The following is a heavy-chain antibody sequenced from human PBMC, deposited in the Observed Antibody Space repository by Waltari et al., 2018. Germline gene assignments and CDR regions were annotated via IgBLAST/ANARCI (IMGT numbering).Heavy chain of an antibody. V-gene: IGHV4-34*01. D-gene: IGHD3-3*01. CDR2: IYHSGST. CDR3: ARHFDFWSGFAYFDY. J-gene: IGHJ4*02. CDR1: GGSFSGYY. Sequence: QVQLQQWGAGLLKPSETLSLTCAVYGGSFSGYYWSWIRQPPGKGLEWIGSIYHSGSTYYNPSLKSRVTISVDTSKNQFSLKLSSVTAADTAVYYCARHFDFWSGFAYFDYWGQGTLVTVSS.